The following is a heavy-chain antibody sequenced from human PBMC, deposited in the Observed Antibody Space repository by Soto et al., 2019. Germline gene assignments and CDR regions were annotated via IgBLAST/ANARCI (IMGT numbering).Heavy chain of an antibody. D-gene: IGHD3-3*01. CDR3: AASTFQSGVSGYFHLDH. CDR1: GDTFSNQA. V-gene: IGHV1-69*06. Sequence: QVHLVQSGTEVKKPGSSVKVSCKTSGDTFSNQAISWVRQAPGQGLEWMGGIIPLFDSASYAQRSHHRVTITADKFTNTVYMELRSLTSEDTAVYYCAASTFQSGVSGYFHLDHWGQGTLVTVSS. CDR2: IIPLFDSA. J-gene: IGHJ4*02.